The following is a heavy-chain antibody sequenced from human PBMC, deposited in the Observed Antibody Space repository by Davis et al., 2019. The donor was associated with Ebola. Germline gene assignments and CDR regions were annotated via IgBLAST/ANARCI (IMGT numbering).Heavy chain of an antibody. CDR2: IWYDGSNK. V-gene: IGHV3-33*01. CDR3: ASDSDGDDDYFDY. J-gene: IGHJ4*02. CDR1: GFTFSSYG. Sequence: GESLKISCAASGFTFSSYGMHWVRQAPGKGLEWVAVIWYDGSNKYYADSVKGRFTISRDNSKNTLYLQMNSLRAEDTAVYYCASDSDGDDDYFDYWGQGTLVTVSS. D-gene: IGHD4-17*01.